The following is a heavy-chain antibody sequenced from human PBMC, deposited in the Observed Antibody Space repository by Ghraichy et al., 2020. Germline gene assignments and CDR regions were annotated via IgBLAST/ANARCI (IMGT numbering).Heavy chain of an antibody. V-gene: IGHV4-39*01. CDR2: TYYRGTT. J-gene: IGHJ4*02. CDR1: GASISSSNSY. Sequence: SETLSLRCTVSGASISSSNSYWGWIRQAPGKGLEWIGNTYYRGTTNYNPSLKSRVTISVDTSTNQFSLKLTSVTAADTAVYYCVRNGITAPGNRLFDYWGQVSLVPVSS. D-gene: IGHD6-13*01. CDR3: VRNGITAPGNRLFDY.